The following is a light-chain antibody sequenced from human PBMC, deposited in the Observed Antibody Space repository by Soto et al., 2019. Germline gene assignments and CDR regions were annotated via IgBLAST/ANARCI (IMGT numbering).Light chain of an antibody. CDR2: RAS. J-gene: IGKJ1*01. Sequence: DIQMTQSPSTLSASVGDRVTITCRASQSISSWLAWYQQKAGKAPKLLIYRASSLESGLPSRFNGSGSGTEFTLTITILQPDDVATYYCQQYNSWTFGQGTKVEIK. V-gene: IGKV1-5*03. CDR3: QQYNSWT. CDR1: QSISSW.